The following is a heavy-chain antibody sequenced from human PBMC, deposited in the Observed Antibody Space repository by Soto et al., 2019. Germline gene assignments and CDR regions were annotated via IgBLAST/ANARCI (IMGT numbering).Heavy chain of an antibody. CDR2: IYYSGST. J-gene: IGHJ5*02. CDR3: ARRGYYGLESRNWFDP. CDR1: GDSISSSSYY. V-gene: IGHV4-39*01. Sequence: SETLSLTCTVSGDSISSSSYYWCWIRQPPGKGLEWIGSIYYSGSTYYNPSLKSRVTISVDTSKNQFSLKLSSVTAADTAVYYCARRGYYGLESRNWFDPWGQGTLVTVSS. D-gene: IGHD3-10*01.